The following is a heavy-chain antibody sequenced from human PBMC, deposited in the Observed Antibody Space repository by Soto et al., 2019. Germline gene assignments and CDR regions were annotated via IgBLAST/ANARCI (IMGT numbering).Heavy chain of an antibody. CDR3: AKEIIEDTAMVTGIDY. D-gene: IGHD5-18*01. CDR2: ISYDGSNK. V-gene: IGHV3-30*18. CDR1: GFTFSSYG. J-gene: IGHJ4*02. Sequence: RLSCAASGFTFSSYGMHWVRQAPGKGLEWVAVISYDGSNKYYADSVKGRFTISRDNSKNTLYLQMNSLRAEDTAVYYCAKEIIEDTAMVTGIDYWGQGTLVTVSS.